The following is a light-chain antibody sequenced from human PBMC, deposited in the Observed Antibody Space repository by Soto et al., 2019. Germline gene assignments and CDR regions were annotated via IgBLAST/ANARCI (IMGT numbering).Light chain of an antibody. CDR2: AAS. J-gene: IGKJ1*01. CDR1: RSVNST. CDR3: HQYNNWPQT. V-gene: IGKV3-15*01. Sequence: VFKKSLGSLSLYPGETATLFCMASRSVNSTLAWYQQRPGQAPRVLIYAASTRATGIPARFSGSGSGTEFTLTISSLLSEDFAVYYCHQYNNWPQTFGQGTKVDIK.